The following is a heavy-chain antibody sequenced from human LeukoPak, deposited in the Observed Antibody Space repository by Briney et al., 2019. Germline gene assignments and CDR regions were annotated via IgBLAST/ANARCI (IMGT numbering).Heavy chain of an antibody. CDR3: ARVPWIQLCGMDV. Sequence: ASVKVSCKASGYTFTSYYMHWVRQAPGQGLEWMGIINPSGGSTGYAQKFQGRVTMTRDTSTSTVYMELSSLRSEDTAVYYCARVPWIQLCGMDVWGQGTTVTVSS. CDR2: INPSGGST. V-gene: IGHV1-46*01. J-gene: IGHJ6*02. D-gene: IGHD5-18*01. CDR1: GYTFTSYY.